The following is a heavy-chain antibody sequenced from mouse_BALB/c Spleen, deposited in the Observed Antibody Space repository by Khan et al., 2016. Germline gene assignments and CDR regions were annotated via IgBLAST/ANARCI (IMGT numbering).Heavy chain of an antibody. CDR3: ARDLNWYFDV. J-gene: IGHJ1*01. Sequence: EVELVESGGGLVKPGGSLKLSCAASGFTFSDYYMYWVRQTPEKRLEWVATISDGGSYTYYPDSVKGRFTISRDNAKNNLYLQMSSLKLEDRAMYYCARDLNWYFDVWGAGTTVTVSS. CDR1: GFTFSDYY. V-gene: IGHV5-4*02. CDR2: ISDGGSYT.